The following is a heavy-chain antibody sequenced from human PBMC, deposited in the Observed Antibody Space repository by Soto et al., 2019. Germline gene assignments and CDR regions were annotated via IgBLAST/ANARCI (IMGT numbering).Heavy chain of an antibody. Sequence: GGSRSPSWAALGFTFVTFAFPGFRRLPGRGLEWVAVISYDGSNKYYADSVKGRFTISRDNSKNTLYLQMNSLRAEDTAVYYCAKDRSSSGYYYYGMDVWGQGTTVTVSS. J-gene: IGHJ6*02. D-gene: IGHD6-6*01. CDR2: ISYDGSNK. CDR1: GFTFVTFA. V-gene: IGHV3-30*18. CDR3: AKDRSSSGYYYYGMDV.